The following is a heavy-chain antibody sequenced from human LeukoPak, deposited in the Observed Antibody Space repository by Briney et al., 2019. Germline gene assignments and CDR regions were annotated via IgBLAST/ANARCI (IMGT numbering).Heavy chain of an antibody. V-gene: IGHV3-30*03. D-gene: IGHD3-22*01. CDR1: GFTFSSYG. J-gene: IGHJ6*03. CDR3: ARGYYDSSGYYLPYYYYYYMDV. Sequence: GGSLRLSCAVSGFTFSSYGMHWVRQAPGKGLEWVAVISYDGSNRYYADSVKGRFTISRDNAKNTLYLQMNSLRAEDTAVYYCARGYYDSSGYYLPYYYYYYMDVWGKGTTVTVSS. CDR2: ISYDGSNR.